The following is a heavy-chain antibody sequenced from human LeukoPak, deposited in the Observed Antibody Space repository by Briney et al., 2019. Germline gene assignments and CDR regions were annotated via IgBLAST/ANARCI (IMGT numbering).Heavy chain of an antibody. V-gene: IGHV3-23*01. CDR2: ISCSGGST. CDR1: GFPFSSYA. Sequence: PGGSLRLSCALSGFPFSSYAMSWVRPPPGRGLVWVSAISCSGGSTFYADSAKGRFTISRDNSKNTLYLQINSVRAEDTAVYCCARTVTDNCFDYWGQGTLVTVSS. CDR3: ARTVTDNCFDY. J-gene: IGHJ4*02. D-gene: IGHD4-11*01.